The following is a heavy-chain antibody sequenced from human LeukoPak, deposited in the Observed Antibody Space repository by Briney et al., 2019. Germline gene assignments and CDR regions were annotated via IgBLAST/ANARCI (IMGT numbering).Heavy chain of an antibody. J-gene: IGHJ6*03. CDR2: INHSGST. D-gene: IGHD3-16*01. Sequence: SVTLSLTCAVYGGSFSGYYWSWIRQPPGKGLEWIGEINHSGSTNYNPSLKSRVTISVDTSKNQFSLKLSSVTAADTAVYYCVGRRRYYYYMDVWGKGTTVTVSS. CDR3: VGRRRYYYYMDV. V-gene: IGHV4-34*01. CDR1: GGSFSGYY.